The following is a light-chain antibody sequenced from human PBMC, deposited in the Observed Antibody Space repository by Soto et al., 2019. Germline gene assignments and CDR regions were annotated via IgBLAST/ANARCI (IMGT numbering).Light chain of an antibody. V-gene: IGLV2-14*01. CDR3: SSYTSSTTRV. Sequence: QSVLTQPASVSGSPGLSITISCTGTNSDIGGYNYVSWYQQHPGKAPKLMIYEVSNRPSGVSNRFSGSKSGNTASLTISGLQAEDEADYYCSSYTSSTTRVFGTGTKVTVL. J-gene: IGLJ1*01. CDR1: NSDIGGYNY. CDR2: EVS.